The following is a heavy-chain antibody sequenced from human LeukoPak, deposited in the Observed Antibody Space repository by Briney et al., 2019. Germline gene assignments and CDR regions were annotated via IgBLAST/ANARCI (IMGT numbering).Heavy chain of an antibody. V-gene: IGHV5-51*01. CDR3: ARSVGATTKLDY. D-gene: IGHD1-26*01. CDR1: GYSFINYW. J-gene: IGHJ4*02. CDR2: IYPGDSDT. Sequence: PGESLKISCKSSGYSFINYWVGWVRQMPGKGLEWMGIIYPGDSDTRYSPSFQGQVTISADKSISTAYLQWSSLKASDTAMYYCARSVGATTKLDYWGQGTLVTVSS.